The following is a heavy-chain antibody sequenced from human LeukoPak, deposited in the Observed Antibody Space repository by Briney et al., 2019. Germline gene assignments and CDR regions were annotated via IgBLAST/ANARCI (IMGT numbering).Heavy chain of an antibody. CDR3: SRQVVGNDY. D-gene: IGHD3-22*01. V-gene: IGHV4-34*01. CDR2: INHSGYT. CDR1: GESSFSSYY. J-gene: IGHJ4*02. Sequence: PSETLSLTCAVSGESSFSSYYWSWIRQTPGGALEWVGEINHSGYTNYNPSLKSRVTLSIDTSKNQFSLRLNSVTAADTAVYYCSRQVVGNDYWGQGTLVTVSS.